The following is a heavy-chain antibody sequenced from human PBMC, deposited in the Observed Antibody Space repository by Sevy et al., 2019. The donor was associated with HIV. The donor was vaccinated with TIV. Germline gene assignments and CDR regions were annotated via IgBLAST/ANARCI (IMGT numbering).Heavy chain of an antibody. Sequence: GGSLRLSCAASGFTFSSYGMHWVRQAPDKGLEWVAVIWYDGTNKYYADSVKGRFTISRDNSKNTLYLQMSSLRAEDMALYYCARDKLPPVMVTMVRGALSYFFDYWGQGTLVTVSS. CDR3: ARDKLPPVMVTMVRGALSYFFDY. J-gene: IGHJ4*02. D-gene: IGHD3-10*01. CDR1: GFTFSSYG. CDR2: IWYDGTNK. V-gene: IGHV3-33*01.